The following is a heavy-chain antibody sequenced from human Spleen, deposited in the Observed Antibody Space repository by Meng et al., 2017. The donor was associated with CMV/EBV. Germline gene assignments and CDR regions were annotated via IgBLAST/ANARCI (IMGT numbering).Heavy chain of an antibody. J-gene: IGHJ5*02. V-gene: IGHV3-NL1*01. CDR2: ITATSGTT. Sequence: ETLSLTCAASGFTFSSYGMHWVRQAPGKGLEWVSTITATSGTTFYADSVKGRFTVSRDDSRNTLYLQMNSLIVEDTAVYYCAVWFDPWGQGTLVTVSS. CDR3: AVWFDP. CDR1: GFTFSSYG.